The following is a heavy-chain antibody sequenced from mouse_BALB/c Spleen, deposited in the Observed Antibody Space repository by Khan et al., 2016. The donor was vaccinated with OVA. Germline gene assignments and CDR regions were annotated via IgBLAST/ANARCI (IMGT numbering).Heavy chain of an antibody. V-gene: IGHV13-2*02. CDR3: SRGGYYYGTPFDY. J-gene: IGHJ2*01. Sequence: VQLVETGGGLVRPGNSLKLSCGTSGFTFSYYRMHWLRQSPGKRLEWIAVITVKSDNSGANYAESVKGRFTISRDDAKSSVYLQMNRLREEDTATYYCSRGGYYYGTPFDYWGQGTTLTVSS. CDR1: GFTFSYYR. D-gene: IGHD1-1*01. CDR2: ITVKSDNSGA.